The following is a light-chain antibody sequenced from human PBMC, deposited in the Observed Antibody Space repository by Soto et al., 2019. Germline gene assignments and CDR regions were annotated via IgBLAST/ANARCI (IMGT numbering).Light chain of an antibody. Sequence: EIVMTQSPATLSVSPGERATLSCRASQSVNSYLAWYQHKPGQAPRPLIYGASTRATGVPARFSGSGSGTEFTLTISSLQSEDFAVYYCQQCNNWPLITFGQGTRLEAK. CDR3: QQCNNWPLIT. CDR2: GAS. V-gene: IGKV3-15*01. CDR1: QSVNSY. J-gene: IGKJ5*01.